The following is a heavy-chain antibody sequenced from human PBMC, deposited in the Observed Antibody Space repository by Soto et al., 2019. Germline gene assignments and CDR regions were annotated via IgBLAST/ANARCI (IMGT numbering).Heavy chain of an antibody. Sequence: GASVKVSCKASGYTFISYGISWVRQAPGQGLEWMGWISAYNGNTNYAQKLQGRVTMTTDTSTSTAYMELRSLRSDDTAVYYCARDPDYGDSAEYFQHWGQGTLVTVSS. V-gene: IGHV1-18*01. CDR2: ISAYNGNT. CDR1: GYTFISYG. D-gene: IGHD4-17*01. J-gene: IGHJ1*01. CDR3: ARDPDYGDSAEYFQH.